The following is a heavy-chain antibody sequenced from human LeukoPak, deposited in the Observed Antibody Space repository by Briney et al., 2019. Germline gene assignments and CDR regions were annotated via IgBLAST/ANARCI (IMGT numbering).Heavy chain of an antibody. CDR1: GGTFSSYA. CDR2: IIPIFGTA. D-gene: IGHD6-13*01. CDR3: ARARGYGSSWYDYYYYMDV. J-gene: IGHJ6*03. Sequence: SSVKVSCKASGGTFSSYAISWVRQAPGQGLEWMGGIIPIFGTANYAQRFQGRVTITTDESTSTAYMELSSLRSEDTAVYYCARARGYGSSWYDYYYYMDVWGKGTTVTVSS. V-gene: IGHV1-69*05.